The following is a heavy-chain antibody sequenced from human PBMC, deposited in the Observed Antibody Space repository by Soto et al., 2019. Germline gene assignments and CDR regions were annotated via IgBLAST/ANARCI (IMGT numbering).Heavy chain of an antibody. CDR1: GFTFSIYA. V-gene: IGHV3-23*01. CDR3: WKGGRGSSGLDFDY. D-gene: IGHD6-6*01. Sequence: EVQLLESGGGLVQPGGSLRLSCAASGFTFSIYAMSWVRQAPGKGLEWVSTISGSGGDIYYADSVQGRFIISRDNPKYNLSLQLYSVRDEDTAVYYCWKGGRGSSGLDFDYWGQGTLVTVSS. J-gene: IGHJ4*02. CDR2: ISGSGGDI.